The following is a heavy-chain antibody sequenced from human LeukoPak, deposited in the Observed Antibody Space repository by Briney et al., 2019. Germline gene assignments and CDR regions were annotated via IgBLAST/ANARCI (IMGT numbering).Heavy chain of an antibody. CDR1: GFTFSSSG. CDR2: ISGSGGST. J-gene: IGHJ4*02. CDR3: AKDRSYLDSHFDY. D-gene: IGHD1-26*01. Sequence: PGGSLRLSCAASGFTFSSSGMSWVRQAPGKGLEWVSAISGSGGSTYYADSVKGRFTISRDNSKNTLYLQMNSLRAEDTVVYYCAKDRSYLDSHFDYWGQGTLVTVSS. V-gene: IGHV3-23*01.